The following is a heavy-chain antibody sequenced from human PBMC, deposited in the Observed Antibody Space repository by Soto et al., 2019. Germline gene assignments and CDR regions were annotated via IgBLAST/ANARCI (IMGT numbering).Heavy chain of an antibody. CDR1: GGSISSYY. Sequence: SETLSLTCTVSGGSISSYYWSWIRQPPGKGLEWIGYIYYSGSTNYNPSLKSRVTISVDTSKNQFSLKLSSVTAADTAVYYCARMNIVDTINYFDYWGQGTLVTVSS. CDR3: ARMNIVDTINYFDY. V-gene: IGHV4-59*08. CDR2: IYYSGST. J-gene: IGHJ4*02. D-gene: IGHD5-12*01.